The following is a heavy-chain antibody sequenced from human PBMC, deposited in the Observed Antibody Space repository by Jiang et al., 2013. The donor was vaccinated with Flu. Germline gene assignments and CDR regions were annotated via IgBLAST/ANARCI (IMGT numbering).Heavy chain of an antibody. J-gene: IGHJ4*02. CDR3: ARHPGYRGDLFDY. Sequence: ETLSLTCTVSGGSISSYYWSWIRQPPGKGLEWIGYIYYSGNTNYNPSLKSRVTISVDTSKNQFSLKLSSVTAADTAVYYCARHPGYRGDLFDYWGQGTLVTVSS. CDR1: GGSISSYY. D-gene: IGHD3-10*01. V-gene: IGHV4-59*08. CDR2: IYYSGNT.